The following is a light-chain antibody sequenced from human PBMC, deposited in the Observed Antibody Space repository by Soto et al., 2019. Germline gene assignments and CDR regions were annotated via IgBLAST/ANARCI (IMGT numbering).Light chain of an antibody. CDR3: SSYTILSTLV. CDR2: EVI. V-gene: IGLV2-14*01. Sequence: QSALTQPASVSGSPGQSITISCTGTSSDVGNYNYVSWYQQYPGKAPKLMIYEVINRPSGVSSRFSGSKSGNTASLTISGLQAEDEGDYYCSSYTILSTLVFGGGTKLTVL. J-gene: IGLJ2*01. CDR1: SSDVGNYNY.